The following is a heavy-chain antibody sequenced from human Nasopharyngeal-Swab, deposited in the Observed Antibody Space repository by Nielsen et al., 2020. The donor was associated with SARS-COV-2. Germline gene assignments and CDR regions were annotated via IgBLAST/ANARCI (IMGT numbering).Heavy chain of an antibody. D-gene: IGHD6-19*01. V-gene: IGHV4-39*01. Sequence: WIRQPPGKGLEWIGSIYDAGASSYSGRTYYNPSLENRVTISVDTSKNQFSLKLSSVTAADTAVYYCARGSKQWLVRLSRYYYYGMDVWGQGTTVTVSS. J-gene: IGHJ6*02. CDR3: ARGSKQWLVRLSRYYYYGMDV. CDR2: IYDAGASSYSGRT.